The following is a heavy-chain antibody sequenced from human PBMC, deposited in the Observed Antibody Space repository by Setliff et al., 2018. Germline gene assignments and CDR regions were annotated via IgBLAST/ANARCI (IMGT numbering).Heavy chain of an antibody. CDR3: AREQWLDPPGYYYMDV. V-gene: IGHV4-4*07. Sequence: SETLSLTCTVSGGSVSSYYWSWIRQPAGKGLEWIGHIYIGGSANYNPSLKSRVTMSIDTSKNRFSLKLNSVTAADMAVYYCAREQWLDPPGYYYMDVWAKGTTVTVSS. CDR2: IYIGGSA. D-gene: IGHD6-19*01. CDR1: GGSVSSYY. J-gene: IGHJ6*03.